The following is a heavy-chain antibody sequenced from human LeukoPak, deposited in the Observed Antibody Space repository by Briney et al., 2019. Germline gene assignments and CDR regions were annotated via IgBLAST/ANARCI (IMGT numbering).Heavy chain of an antibody. Sequence: GASVKVSCKASGYTFTSYGISWVRQARGQGLEWVGWISGDKGPTYYAPKLQGRVTLTTDTSTSTAYMELTNLRSDDPAVYYCARGGYSDYWGQGTLVTVSS. CDR1: GYTFTSYG. CDR2: ISGDKGPT. CDR3: ARGGYSDY. V-gene: IGHV1-18*01. D-gene: IGHD2-15*01. J-gene: IGHJ4*02.